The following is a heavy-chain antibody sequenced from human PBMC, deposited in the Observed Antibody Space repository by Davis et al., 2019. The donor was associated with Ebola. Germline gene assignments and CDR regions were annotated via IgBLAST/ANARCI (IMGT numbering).Heavy chain of an antibody. CDR2: MNPNSRNT. D-gene: IGHD3-22*01. Sequence: ASVKVSCKASGYTFTDYGITWVRQAPGQGLEWMGWMNPNSRNTGYAQKFQGRVTMTSDTSISTAYMELTSLGSEDTAVYYCARGNYYGNSVYDAFDIWGPGTKVTVSS. CDR3: ARGNYYGNSVYDAFDI. J-gene: IGHJ3*02. V-gene: IGHV1-8*02. CDR1: GYTFTDYG.